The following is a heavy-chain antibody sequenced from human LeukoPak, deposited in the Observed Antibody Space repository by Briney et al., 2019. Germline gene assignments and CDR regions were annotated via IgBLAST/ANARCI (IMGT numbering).Heavy chain of an antibody. J-gene: IGHJ4*02. V-gene: IGHV4-31*03. D-gene: IGHD5-24*01. CDR2: IYYSGST. Sequence: SETLSLTCTVSGGSFITSNYYWAWIRQHPGKGLEWIGYIYYSGSTYYNPSLKSRVTISVDTSQNQFSLKLSSVTAADTAVYYCATLHGYNDNHFDYWGQGTLVTVSS. CDR3: ATLHGYNDNHFDY. CDR1: GGSFITSNYY.